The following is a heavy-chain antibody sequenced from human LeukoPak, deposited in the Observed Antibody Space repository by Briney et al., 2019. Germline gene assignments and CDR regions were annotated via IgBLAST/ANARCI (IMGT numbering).Heavy chain of an antibody. V-gene: IGHV1-69*04. J-gene: IGHJ6*02. CDR2: IIPILGIA. Sequence: SVKVSCKASGGTFSSYAISWVRQAPGQGLEWMGRIIPILGIANYAQKFQGRVTITADKSTSTAYMELSSLRSEDTAVYYCASRPDSRVGLYYYGMDVWGQGTTVTVSS. CDR1: GGTFSSYA. CDR3: ASRPDSRVGLYYYGMDV. D-gene: IGHD3-22*01.